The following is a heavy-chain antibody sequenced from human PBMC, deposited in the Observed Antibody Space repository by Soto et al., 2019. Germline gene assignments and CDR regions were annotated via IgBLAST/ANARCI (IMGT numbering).Heavy chain of an antibody. J-gene: IGHJ6*02. Sequence: ASVNVSCKSSGGTFSSYSISWVRQAPGQGLECMGGIIPIFGTANYAQKFQGRVTITADESTSTAYMELSSLRSEDTAVYYCARVGTVEDIVVVPAAIFGMDVWGQGTTVTVS. CDR2: IIPIFGTA. V-gene: IGHV1-69*13. CDR1: GGTFSSYS. CDR3: ARVGTVEDIVVVPAAIFGMDV. D-gene: IGHD2-2*01.